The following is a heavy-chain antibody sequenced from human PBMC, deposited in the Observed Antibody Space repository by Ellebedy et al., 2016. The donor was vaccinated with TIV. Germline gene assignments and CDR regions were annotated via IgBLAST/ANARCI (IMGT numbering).Heavy chain of an antibody. D-gene: IGHD4-17*01. J-gene: IGHJ4*02. CDR3: AKDNYGDYEPDY. Sequence: AASVKVSCKASGGTFSSYAMSWVRQAPGKGLEWVSAISGSGGSTYYADSVKGRFPISRDNSKNTLYLQMNSLRAEDTAVYYCAKDNYGDYEPDYWGQGTLVTVSS. CDR1: GGTFSSYA. CDR2: ISGSGGST. V-gene: IGHV3-23*01.